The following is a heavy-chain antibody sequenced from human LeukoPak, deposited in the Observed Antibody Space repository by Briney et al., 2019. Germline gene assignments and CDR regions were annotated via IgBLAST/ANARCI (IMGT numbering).Heavy chain of an antibody. J-gene: IGHJ4*02. CDR2: ISDDGSNK. Sequence: PGGSPRLSCAASGFTFRNYGMHCVRQAPGKGLEWVAVISDDGSNKNYADSVKGRFTISRDNSNNTLYLQMNSLRAEDTAVYYCAKDRETTASGTFDYWGQGTLVTVSS. CDR3: AKDRETTASGTFDY. V-gene: IGHV3-30*18. CDR1: GFTFRNYG. D-gene: IGHD6-13*01.